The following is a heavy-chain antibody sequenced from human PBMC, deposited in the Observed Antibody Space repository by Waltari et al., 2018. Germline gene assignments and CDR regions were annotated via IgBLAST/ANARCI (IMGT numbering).Heavy chain of an antibody. CDR1: GGTFSSYA. V-gene: IGHV1-69*12. CDR2: IIPILGTA. D-gene: IGHD5-18*01. CDR3: AAVDTAMVTPNFDY. Sequence: QVQLVQSGAEVKKPGSSVKVSCKASGGTFSSYAIRWVRQATGQGIEWMGGIIPILGTANYAQKVQGRVTITADESTSTAYMELSSLRSEDTAVYYCAAVDTAMVTPNFDYWGQGTLVTVSS. J-gene: IGHJ4*02.